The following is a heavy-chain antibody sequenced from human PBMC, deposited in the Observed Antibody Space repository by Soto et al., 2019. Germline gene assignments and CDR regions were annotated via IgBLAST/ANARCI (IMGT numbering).Heavy chain of an antibody. CDR3: AGTRGYCSGGSCPTVVDY. CDR1: GGSISSGAYS. D-gene: IGHD2-15*01. Sequence: PSETLSLTCAVSGGSISSGAYSWGWIRQPPGKGLEWIGYIYHGGSTYYNPSLKSRVTISVDRSKNQFSLKLSSVTAADTAVYYCAGTRGYCSGGSCPTVVDYWGQGTLVTVSS. J-gene: IGHJ4*02. CDR2: IYHGGST. V-gene: IGHV4-30-2*01.